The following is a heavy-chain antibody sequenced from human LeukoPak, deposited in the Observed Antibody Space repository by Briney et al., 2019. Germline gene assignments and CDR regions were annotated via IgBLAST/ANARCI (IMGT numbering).Heavy chain of an antibody. CDR3: SRDQTPYY. CDR2: IASKTYGGTA. V-gene: IGHV3-49*04. J-gene: IGHJ4*02. CDR1: GFTFGDYA. Sequence: GGSLRLSCTASGFTFGDYAMTWVRQAPGKGLEWVGFIASKTYGGTAEYAASVKGRFTISRDDSKSIAYLQMNSLKTEDTAVYFCSRDQTPYYWGQGTLVTVSS.